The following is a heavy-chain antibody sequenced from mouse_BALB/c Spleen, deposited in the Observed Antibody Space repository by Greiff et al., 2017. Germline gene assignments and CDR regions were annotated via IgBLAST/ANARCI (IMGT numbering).Heavy chain of an antibody. CDR2: IDPANGNT. Sequence: VHVKQSGAELVKPGASVKLSCTASGFNIKDTYMHWVKQRPEQGLEWIGRIDPANGNTKYDPKFQGKATITADTSSNTAYLQLSSLTSEDTAVYYCALDGWFAYWGQGTLVTVSA. V-gene: IGHV14-3*02. CDR1: GFNIKDTY. J-gene: IGHJ3*01. CDR3: ALDGWFAY.